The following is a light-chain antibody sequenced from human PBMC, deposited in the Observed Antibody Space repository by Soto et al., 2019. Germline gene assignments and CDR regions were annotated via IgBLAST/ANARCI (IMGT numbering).Light chain of an antibody. V-gene: IGKV1D-16*01. CDR1: QGISTF. CDR2: TAS. J-gene: IGKJ5*01. Sequence: DLQLTQSPSSLSASVGDRVTISCRASQGISTFLAWYQQKPGKAPKSLIKTASTLQSGVPSRFSGSGSDTDFILTISSLQPEDFATYYCQQYSSYPRTFGQGTRLDLK. CDR3: QQYSSYPRT.